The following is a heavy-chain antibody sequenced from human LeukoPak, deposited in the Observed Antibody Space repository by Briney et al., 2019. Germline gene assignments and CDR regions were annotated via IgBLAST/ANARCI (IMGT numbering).Heavy chain of an antibody. V-gene: IGHV4-59*01. Sequence: SETLSLTCTVSGGSISSYYWSWIRQPPGKGLEWIGYIYYSGSTNYNPSLKSRVTISVDTSKNQFSLKLSSVTAADTAVYYCARAKSPPYYYGMDVWGQGTTVTVSS. CDR1: GGSISSYY. J-gene: IGHJ6*02. CDR2: IYYSGST. CDR3: ARAKSPPYYYGMDV.